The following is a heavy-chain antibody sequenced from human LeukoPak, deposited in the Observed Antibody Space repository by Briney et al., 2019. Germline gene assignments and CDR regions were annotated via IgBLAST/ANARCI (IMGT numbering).Heavy chain of an antibody. CDR3: TRLDFDF. CDR2: IRNKANSYST. Sequence: PGGSLRLSCAASGFTFSGSDMHWVRQASGKGLEWVGRIRNKANSYSTAYSASVKGRFTIYRDDSKKTAYLQVNSLKTEYPAVYYCTRLDFDFWGQGTLVTVSS. V-gene: IGHV3-73*01. CDR1: GFTFSGSD. J-gene: IGHJ4*02. D-gene: IGHD6-6*01.